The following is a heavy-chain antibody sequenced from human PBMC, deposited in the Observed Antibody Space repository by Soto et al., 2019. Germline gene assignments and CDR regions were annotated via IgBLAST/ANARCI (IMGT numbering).Heavy chain of an antibody. CDR1: GGSFSGYY. Sequence: SETLSLTCAVYGGSFSGYYWSWIRQPPGKGLEWIGEINHSGSTNYNPSLRSRVTISVDTSKNQFSLKLSSVTAADTAVYYCASKGELLLSYFDYYGMDVWGQGTTVTVSS. J-gene: IGHJ6*02. CDR3: ASKGELLLSYFDYYGMDV. D-gene: IGHD1-26*01. CDR2: INHSGST. V-gene: IGHV4-34*01.